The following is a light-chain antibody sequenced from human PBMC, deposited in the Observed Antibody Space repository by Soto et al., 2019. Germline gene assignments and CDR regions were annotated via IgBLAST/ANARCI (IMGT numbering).Light chain of an antibody. Sequence: DIVMTQSPDSLAVSLGERATINCKSSQSGFHSSNDKNYLAWYQQKPGQPPKLLIYWASTRESGVPDRFSGSGSGTDVTLTVSRLQAEDVAVYYCQHDYTPPHTFGQGTKVEIK. CDR2: WAS. J-gene: IGKJ2*01. CDR3: QHDYTPPHT. V-gene: IGKV4-1*01. CDR1: QSGFHSSNDKNY.